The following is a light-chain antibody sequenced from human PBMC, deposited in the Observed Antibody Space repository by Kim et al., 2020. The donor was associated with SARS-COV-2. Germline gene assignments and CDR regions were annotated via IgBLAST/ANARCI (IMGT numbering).Light chain of an antibody. CDR3: QAWDSLSVV. CDR2: QDN. V-gene: IGLV3-1*01. CDR1: KLGDRY. J-gene: IGLJ2*01. Sequence: SYELTQPPSVSVSPGQTASITSSGDKLGDRYACWYQQKPGQSPVLVIYQDNKRPSGIPERFSGSNSGNTATLTISGTQAMDEADYYCQAWDSLSVVFGGGTQLTVL.